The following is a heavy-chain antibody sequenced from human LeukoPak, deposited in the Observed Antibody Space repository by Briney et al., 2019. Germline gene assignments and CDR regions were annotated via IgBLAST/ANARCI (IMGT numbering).Heavy chain of an antibody. D-gene: IGHD3-10*01. V-gene: IGHV3-30*18. CDR3: AKGLHYGSGSYYKNAAYYYYGMDV. CDR1: GFTFSSYG. Sequence: GSLRLSCAASGFTFSSYGMHWVRQAPGKGLEWVAVISYDGSNKYYADSVKGRSTISRDNSKNTLYLQMNSLRAEDTAVYYCAKGLHYGSGSYYKNAAYYYYGMDVWGKGTTVTVSS. J-gene: IGHJ6*04. CDR2: ISYDGSNK.